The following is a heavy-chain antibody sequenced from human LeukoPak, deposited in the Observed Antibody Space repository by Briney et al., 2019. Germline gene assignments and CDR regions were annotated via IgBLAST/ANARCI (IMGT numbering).Heavy chain of an antibody. V-gene: IGHV3-9*01. Sequence: GRSLRLSCAASGFTFDDYAMHWVRQAPGKGLEWVSGISWNSGSIGYADSVKGRFTISRDNAKNSLYLQMNSLRAEDTALYYCAKEFSLTLTYYYDSSGYSSAFDIWGQGTMVTVSS. CDR2: ISWNSGSI. CDR3: AKEFSLTLTYYYDSSGYSSAFDI. J-gene: IGHJ3*02. D-gene: IGHD3-22*01. CDR1: GFTFDDYA.